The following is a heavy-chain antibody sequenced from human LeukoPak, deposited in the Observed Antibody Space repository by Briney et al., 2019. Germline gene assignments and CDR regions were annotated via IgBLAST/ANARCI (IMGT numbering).Heavy chain of an antibody. V-gene: IGHV1-69*13. D-gene: IGHD2-8*01. CDR1: GYTFTSYG. CDR2: IIPIFGTA. J-gene: IGHJ6*02. Sequence: ASVKVSCKASGYTFTSYGISWVRQAPGQGLEWMGGIIPIFGTANYAQKFQGRVTITADESTSTAYMELSSLRSEDTAVYYCARGRGDCSSGVCYTAYFYYGMDVWGQGTTVTVSS. CDR3: ARGRGDCSSGVCYTAYFYYGMDV.